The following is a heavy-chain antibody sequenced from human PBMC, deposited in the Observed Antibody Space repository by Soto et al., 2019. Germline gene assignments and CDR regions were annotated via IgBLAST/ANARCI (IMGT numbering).Heavy chain of an antibody. Sequence: SETLSLTCTVSGAAMSDYFWTWIRLPAGQRLEWIGRKSISGSTDYNPSLKGRASMSVDTSKNQFSLRLISVTAADKALYYCARSLGSAAGWSFDVWGQGTLVAVSS. D-gene: IGHD3-16*01. J-gene: IGHJ4*02. CDR3: ARSLGSAAGWSFDV. CDR2: KSISGST. CDR1: GAAMSDYF. V-gene: IGHV4-4*07.